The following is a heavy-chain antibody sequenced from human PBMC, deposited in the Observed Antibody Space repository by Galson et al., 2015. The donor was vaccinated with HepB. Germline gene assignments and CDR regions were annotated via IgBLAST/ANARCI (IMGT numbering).Heavy chain of an antibody. J-gene: IGHJ5*02. CDR1: GFNRRSYW. Sequence: SLRLSCAGSGFNRRSYWMHWVRQVPGKGLVWVSCINSDGSSTIYADSVKGRFTISRDNTKNTLYLQMNSLRVEDTAVYYCARAVGAGPWGQGTLVTVSS. V-gene: IGHV3-74*01. CDR3: ARAVGAGP. D-gene: IGHD1-26*01. CDR2: INSDGSST.